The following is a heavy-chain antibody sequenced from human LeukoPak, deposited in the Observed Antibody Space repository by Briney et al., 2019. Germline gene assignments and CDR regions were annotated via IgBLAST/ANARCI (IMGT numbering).Heavy chain of an antibody. CDR1: GGTFSSYA. V-gene: IGHV1-69*05. Sequence: SVKVSCKASGGTFSSYAISWVQQAPGQGLEWMGGIIPIFGTANYAQKFQGRVTITTDESTSTAYMELSSLRSEDTAVYYCARLAAAGVNYYYYKDVWGKGTTVTVSS. CDR3: ARLAAAGVNYYYYKDV. CDR2: IIPIFGTA. D-gene: IGHD6-13*01. J-gene: IGHJ6*03.